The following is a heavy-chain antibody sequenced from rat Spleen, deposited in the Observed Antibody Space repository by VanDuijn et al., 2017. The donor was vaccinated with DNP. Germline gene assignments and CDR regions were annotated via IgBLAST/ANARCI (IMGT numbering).Heavy chain of an antibody. Sequence: EVQLVESGGGLVQPGRSLKLSCAASGFTFSDYDMAWVRQTPKKGLEWVATITYVGGITYYRDSVKGRFTISRDNAKSTLYLQMNSLRSEDSATYYCARHLGSSYAMDAWGQGVMVTVSS. CDR3: ARHLGSSYAMDA. CDR2: ITYVGGIT. D-gene: IGHD1-3*01. V-gene: IGHV5-7*01. J-gene: IGHJ2*01. CDR1: GFTFSDYD.